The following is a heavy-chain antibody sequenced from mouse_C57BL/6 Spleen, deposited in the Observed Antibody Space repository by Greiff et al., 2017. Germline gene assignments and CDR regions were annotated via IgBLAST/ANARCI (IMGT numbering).Heavy chain of an antibody. J-gene: IGHJ1*03. V-gene: IGHV1-54*01. D-gene: IGHD1-1*01. CDR3: ARYYGSSYVGYFDV. Sequence: VQLQQSGAELVRPGTSVKVSCKASGYAFTNYLIEWVKQRPGQGLEWIGVINPGSGGTNYNEKFKGKATLTADKSSSTAYMQLSSLTSEDSAVYFCARYYGSSYVGYFDVWGTGTTVTVSS. CDR1: GYAFTNYL. CDR2: INPGSGGT.